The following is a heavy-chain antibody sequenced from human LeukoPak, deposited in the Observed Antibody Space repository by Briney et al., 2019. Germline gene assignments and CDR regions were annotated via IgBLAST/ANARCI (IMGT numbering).Heavy chain of an antibody. Sequence: PSETLSLTCTVSAGSISSSNYYWGWIRQPPGKGREWIGSIYYSGRTYYNPSLKSRVTISVNTSKKQFSLKLSSVTAADTAVYYCARGRPDGSGSYYKFDPWGQGTLVTVSS. V-gene: IGHV4-39*01. J-gene: IGHJ5*02. D-gene: IGHD3-10*01. CDR2: IYYSGRT. CDR3: ARGRPDGSGSYYKFDP. CDR1: AGSISSSNYY.